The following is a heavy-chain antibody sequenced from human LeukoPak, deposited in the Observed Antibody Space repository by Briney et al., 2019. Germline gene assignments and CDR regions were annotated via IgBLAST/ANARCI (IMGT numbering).Heavy chain of an antibody. CDR1: GFTFSRYE. J-gene: IGHJ4*02. D-gene: IGHD4-17*01. Sequence: PGGSLRLSCAASGFTFSRYELNWVRQAPGKGLEWVSYISSSGSIIYYAGSVKGRFTISRDNAKNSLYLQMNSLRAEDTAVYYCARDLGMTDGDYVSYFDYWGQGTLVTVSS. CDR2: ISSSGSII. CDR3: ARDLGMTDGDYVSYFDY. V-gene: IGHV3-48*03.